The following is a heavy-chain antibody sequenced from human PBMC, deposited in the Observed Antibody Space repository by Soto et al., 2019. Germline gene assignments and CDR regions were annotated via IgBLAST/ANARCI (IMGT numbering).Heavy chain of an antibody. CDR1: GYTFTSYA. J-gene: IGHJ4*02. D-gene: IGHD6-19*01. CDR2: INAGNGNT. V-gene: IGHV1-3*01. CDR3: ARVGPYSSAFDY. Sequence: QVQLVQSGAEVKKPGASVKVSCKASGYTFTSYAMHWVRQAPGQRLEWMGWINAGNGNTKYSQKFQGRVTITRDTSASTAYMELSSLRSEDTAVYYSARVGPYSSAFDYWGQRTLVTVSS.